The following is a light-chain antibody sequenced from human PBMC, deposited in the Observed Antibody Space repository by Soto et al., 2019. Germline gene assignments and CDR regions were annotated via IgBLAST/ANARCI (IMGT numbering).Light chain of an antibody. J-gene: IGKJ1*01. CDR1: QSIGRF. Sequence: DIQMTQSPSTLSASVGDRVTITCRASQSIGRFLAWYQHQPGKAPKLLIYDASTLESGVPSRFSGTGSGTEFTFSITSLQPEDFGTYYCQQCYMGWTCGQGTKVDIK. CDR2: DAS. CDR3: QQCYMGWT. V-gene: IGKV1-5*01.